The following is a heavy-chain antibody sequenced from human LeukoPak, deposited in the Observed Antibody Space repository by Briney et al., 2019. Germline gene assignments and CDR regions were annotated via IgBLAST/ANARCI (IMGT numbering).Heavy chain of an antibody. CDR1: GFTFSSYG. D-gene: IGHD1-1*01. CDR3: ARDQRATASTGSYFDY. CDR2: VSSSSSYI. J-gene: IGHJ4*02. Sequence: PGGSLRLSCAASGFTFSSYGMNWVRQAPGKGLEWVSYVSSSSSYIYYADSVKGRFTISRDNAKNSLSLQMNSLRAEDTAVYYCARDQRATASTGSYFDYWGQGTLVTVSS. V-gene: IGHV3-21*01.